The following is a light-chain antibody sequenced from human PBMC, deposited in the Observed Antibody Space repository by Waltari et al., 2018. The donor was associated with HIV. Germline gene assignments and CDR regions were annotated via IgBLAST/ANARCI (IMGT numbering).Light chain of an antibody. CDR3: SSYAGSSMSYA. Sequence: QSALTQPPSPSGSPGQSVSLSCTGASSEVGAFKYVSWYQQHPGKAPKLLIYDVTKRPSGVPDRFSGSKSGNTASLTVSGLQAEDEAHYYCSSYAGSSMSYAFGTGTKVTVL. CDR1: SSEVGAFKY. CDR2: DVT. J-gene: IGLJ1*01. V-gene: IGLV2-8*01.